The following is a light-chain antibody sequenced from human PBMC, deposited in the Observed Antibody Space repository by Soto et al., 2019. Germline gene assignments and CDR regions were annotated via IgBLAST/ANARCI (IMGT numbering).Light chain of an antibody. V-gene: IGLV2-23*03. CDR3: CSYAGSSTFVV. CDR1: SSDVGSYNL. J-gene: IGLJ3*02. CDR2: EGS. Sequence: QSALTQPASVSGSPGQSITISCTGTSSDVGSYNLVSWYQQHPGKAPKLMIYEGSKRPSGVSNRFTGSKSGNTASLTISGLQAEDEADYYWCSYAGSSTFVVFGGGPKVTVL.